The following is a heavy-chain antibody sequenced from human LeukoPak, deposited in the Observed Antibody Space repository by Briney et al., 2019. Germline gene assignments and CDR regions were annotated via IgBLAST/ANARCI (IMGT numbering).Heavy chain of an antibody. D-gene: IGHD4-17*01. V-gene: IGHV3-23*01. J-gene: IGHJ5*02. CDR2: ISGSGGST. CDR3: AKDPYPYGFRYNWFDP. Sequence: GGSLRLSCAASGFTFSSYAMSWVRQAPGRGLEWVSAISGSGGSTYYADSVKGRFTISRDNSKNTLYLQMNGLRAEDTAVYYCAKDPYPYGFRYNWFDPWGQGTLVTVSS. CDR1: GFTFSSYA.